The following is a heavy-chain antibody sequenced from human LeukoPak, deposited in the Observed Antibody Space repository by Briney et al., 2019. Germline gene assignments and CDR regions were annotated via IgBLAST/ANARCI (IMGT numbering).Heavy chain of an antibody. J-gene: IGHJ4*02. CDR1: GYTFTSYG. V-gene: IGHV1-18*01. D-gene: IGHD2-2*01. CDR2: ISAYNGNT. Sequence: GASVKVSCKASGYTFTSYGISRVRQAPGQGLEWMGWISAYNGNTNYAQKLQGRVTMTTDTSTSTAYMELRSLRSDDTAVYYCARSPMVVVPAGLYYFDYWGQGTLVTVSS. CDR3: ARSPMVVVPAGLYYFDY.